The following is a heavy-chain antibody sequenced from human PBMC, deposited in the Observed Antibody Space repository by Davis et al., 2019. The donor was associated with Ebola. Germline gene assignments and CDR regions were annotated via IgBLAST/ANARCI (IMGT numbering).Heavy chain of an antibody. Sequence: GESLKISCAASGFSFSNAWMSWVRQAPGKGLEWVSSITSSSSHIYYADSVKGRFTISRDNAKNSLYLQMNSLRAEDTAVYYCASRRGGPQNGWDILAGYPWGQGTLVTVSS. D-gene: IGHD3-9*01. CDR1: GFSFSNAW. CDR2: ITSSSSHI. V-gene: IGHV3-21*01. J-gene: IGHJ4*02. CDR3: ASRRGGPQNGWDILAGYP.